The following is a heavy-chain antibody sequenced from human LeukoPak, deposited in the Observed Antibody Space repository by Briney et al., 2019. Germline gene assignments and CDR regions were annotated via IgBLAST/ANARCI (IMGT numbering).Heavy chain of an antibody. D-gene: IGHD6-13*01. CDR2: ISGGGDSA. J-gene: IGHJ4*02. CDR3: AKDGGIAAAGTFDY. CDR1: EFTFNSYA. Sequence: PGGSLRLSCAASEFTFNSYAVGRVRQAPGKGLEWVSSISGGGDSAYYADSVKGRFTISRDNSKNTLYLQMNSLRAEDTAVYYCAKDGGIAAAGTFDYWGQGTLVTVSS. V-gene: IGHV3-23*01.